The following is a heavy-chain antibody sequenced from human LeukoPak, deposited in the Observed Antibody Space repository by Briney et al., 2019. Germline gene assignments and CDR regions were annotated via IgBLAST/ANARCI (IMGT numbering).Heavy chain of an antibody. CDR1: GGSISSYY. Sequence: SETLSLTCTVSGGSISSYYWSWIRQPPGKGLEWIGYIYYSGSTNYNPSLKSRVTISVDTSKNQFSLKPSSVTAADTAVYYCARGTKATILYWGQGTLVTVSS. V-gene: IGHV4-59*01. CDR3: ARGTKATILY. CDR2: IYYSGST. D-gene: IGHD5-12*01. J-gene: IGHJ4*02.